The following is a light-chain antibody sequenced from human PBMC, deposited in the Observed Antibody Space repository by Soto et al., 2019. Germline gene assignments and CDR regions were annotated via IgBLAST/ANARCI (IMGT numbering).Light chain of an antibody. J-gene: IGKJ4*01. CDR3: QQYYSYPPT. Sequence: AIRMTQSPSSLSASTGDRVTITCRASQGISSYLAWYQQKPGKAPKLLIYAASTLQSGVRSRFSGSGSGTDFTLTISCLQSEDFATYYCQQYYSYPPTFGGGTKVEIK. V-gene: IGKV1-8*01. CDR1: QGISSY. CDR2: AAS.